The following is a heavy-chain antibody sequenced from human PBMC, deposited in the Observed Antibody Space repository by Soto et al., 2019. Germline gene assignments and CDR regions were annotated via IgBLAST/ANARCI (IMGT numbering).Heavy chain of an antibody. CDR3: ARGDDYGDYLVDY. J-gene: IGHJ4*02. V-gene: IGHV3-30-3*01. Sequence: QVQLVESGGGVLQPGRSLRLSCAASGFTFSTYDMHWVRQAPGKGLEWVAVISYDGSNKYFADSVKGRFTISRDNPKKTLYLQMNSLRAEDTAVYYCARGDDYGDYLVDYWGQGPLVTVSS. CDR1: GFTFSTYD. CDR2: ISYDGSNK. D-gene: IGHD4-17*01.